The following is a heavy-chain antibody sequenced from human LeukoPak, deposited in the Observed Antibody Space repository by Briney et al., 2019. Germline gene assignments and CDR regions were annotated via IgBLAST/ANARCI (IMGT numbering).Heavy chain of an antibody. J-gene: IGHJ4*02. CDR2: ITTSSSTI. CDR1: GFMFSDYS. Sequence: GGSLRLSCAASGFMFSDYSMNWVRQAPGKGLEWVSYITTSSSTIYYADSVKGRFTISRDNAKNSLYLQMNSLRVEDTAVYYCARGPGIAAAGYFDYWDQGTLVTVSS. D-gene: IGHD6-13*01. V-gene: IGHV3-48*01. CDR3: ARGPGIAAAGYFDY.